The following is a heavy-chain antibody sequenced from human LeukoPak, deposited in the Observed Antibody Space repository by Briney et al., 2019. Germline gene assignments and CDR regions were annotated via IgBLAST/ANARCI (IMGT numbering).Heavy chain of an antibody. CDR3: AKDWAPYCGGDCYFNY. CDR2: ISYDGSNK. D-gene: IGHD2-21*02. J-gene: IGHJ4*02. CDR1: GFTFSSYA. V-gene: IGHV3-30*04. Sequence: GGSLRLSCAASGFTFSSYAMSWVRQAPGKGLEWVAVISYDGSNKNYADSVKGRFTISRDSSKNTVHLQMNSLRVEDTAVYYCAKDWAPYCGGDCYFNYWGQGTLVTVSS.